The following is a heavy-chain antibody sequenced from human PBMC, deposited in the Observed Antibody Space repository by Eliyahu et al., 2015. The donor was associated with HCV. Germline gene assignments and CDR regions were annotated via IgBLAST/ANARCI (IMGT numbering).Heavy chain of an antibody. Sequence: EVQLVESGGGLVKPGGSFGLXCXAXGXTFSXAWMSWVRQAPGKGLEWIGRIKSKTDGGTTDYAAPVKGRFTISRDDSKSALYLQMNSLKTEDTAVYYCTTGAPGGFDYYLDVWGQGTTVTVSS. CDR1: GXTFSXAW. CDR3: TTGAPGGFDYYLDV. V-gene: IGHV3-15*01. J-gene: IGHJ6*03. D-gene: IGHD3-10*01. CDR2: IKSKTDGGTT.